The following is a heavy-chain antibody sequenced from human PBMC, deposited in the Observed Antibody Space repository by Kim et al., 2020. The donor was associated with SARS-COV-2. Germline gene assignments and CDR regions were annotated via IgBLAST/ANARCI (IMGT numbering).Heavy chain of an antibody. CDR3: ARGGPVGIAAAGNFDY. V-gene: IGHV3-21*01. D-gene: IGHD6-13*01. J-gene: IGHJ4*02. Sequence: SVKGRFTISRDNAKNSLYLQMNSLRAEDTAVYYCARGGPVGIAAAGNFDYWGQGTLVTVSS.